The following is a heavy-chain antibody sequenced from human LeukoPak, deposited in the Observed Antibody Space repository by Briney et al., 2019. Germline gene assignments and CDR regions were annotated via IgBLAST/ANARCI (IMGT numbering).Heavy chain of an antibody. CDR3: ARVVLSKQQLAHNGFDY. V-gene: IGHV6-1*01. CDR2: TYYRSKWYN. J-gene: IGHJ4*02. Sequence: SQTLSLTCAISGDSVSSNSAAWNWIRQSPSRGLEWLGRTYYRSKWYNDYAVSVKSRITINPDTSKNQFSLQLNSVTPEDTAVYYCARVVLSKQQLAHNGFDYWGQGTLVTVSS. D-gene: IGHD6-13*01. CDR1: GDSVSSNSAA.